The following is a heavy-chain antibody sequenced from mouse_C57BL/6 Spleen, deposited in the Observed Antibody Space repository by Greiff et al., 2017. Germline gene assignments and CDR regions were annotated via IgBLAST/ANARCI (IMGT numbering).Heavy chain of an antibody. V-gene: IGHV1-64*01. CDR2: IHPNSGST. CDR1: GYTFTSYW. Sequence: VKLQQPGAELVKPGASVKLSCKASGYTFTSYWMHWVKQRPGQGLEWIGMIHPNSGSTNYNEKFKSKATLTVDKSSSTAYMQLSSLTSEYSAVYYCASTVVPLSEWYFDVWGTGTTVTVSS. J-gene: IGHJ1*03. CDR3: ASTVVPLSEWYFDV. D-gene: IGHD1-1*01.